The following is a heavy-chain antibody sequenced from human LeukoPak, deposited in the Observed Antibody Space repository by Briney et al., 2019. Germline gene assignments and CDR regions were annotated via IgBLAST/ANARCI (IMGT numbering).Heavy chain of an antibody. Sequence: SVKVSCKASGGTFSSYAISWVRQAPGQGLEWMGGIIPIFGTANYAQKFQGRVTITADKSTSTAYMELSSLRSEDTAVYYCARDRGNYYGSGSPYSYGMDVWGKGTTVTVSS. CDR3: ARDRGNYYGSGSPYSYGMDV. D-gene: IGHD3-10*01. V-gene: IGHV1-69*06. CDR1: GGTFSSYA. J-gene: IGHJ6*04. CDR2: IIPIFGTA.